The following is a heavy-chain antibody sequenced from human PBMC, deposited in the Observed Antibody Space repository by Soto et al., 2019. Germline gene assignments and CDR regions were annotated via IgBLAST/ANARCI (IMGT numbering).Heavy chain of an antibody. CDR2: IYYSGST. CDR3: ARLRDVVVVAEGFDP. Sequence: SETLSLTCTVSGGSISSGGYYWGWIRQHPGKGLEWIGYIYYSGSTYYNPSLKSRVTISVDTSKNQFSLKLSSVTAADTAVYYCARLRDVVVVAEGFDPWGQGTLVTVSS. CDR1: GGSISSGGYY. V-gene: IGHV4-31*03. J-gene: IGHJ5*02. D-gene: IGHD2-15*01.